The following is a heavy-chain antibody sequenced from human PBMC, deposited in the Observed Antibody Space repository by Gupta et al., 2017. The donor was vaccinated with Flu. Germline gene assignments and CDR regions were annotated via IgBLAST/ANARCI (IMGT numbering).Heavy chain of an antibody. V-gene: IGHV4-4*06. CDR2: TDDGRSN. Sequence: AGVVGETDDGRSNNYDASVKSRVTMSGDTSKNKMSLKLNSVTSEDTAVYYCAREGKWNDDNNGMDAWGQGTTVTVSS. J-gene: IGHJ6*02. CDR3: AREGKWNDDNNGMDA. D-gene: IGHD3-22*01.